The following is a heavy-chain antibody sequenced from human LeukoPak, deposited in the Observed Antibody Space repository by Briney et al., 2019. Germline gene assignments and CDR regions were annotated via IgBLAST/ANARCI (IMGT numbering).Heavy chain of an antibody. D-gene: IGHD3-3*01. V-gene: IGHV3-21*01. Sequence: PGGSLRLSCAASGFTFSSYSMNWVRQAPGKGLEWVSSISSSSSYIYYADSVKGRFTISRDNAKNSLYLQMNSLRAEDTAVYYCARDQRPRPLSPPSGYSNDAFDIWGQGTMVTVSS. CDR2: ISSSSSYI. CDR1: GFTFSSYS. J-gene: IGHJ3*02. CDR3: ARDQRPRPLSPPSGYSNDAFDI.